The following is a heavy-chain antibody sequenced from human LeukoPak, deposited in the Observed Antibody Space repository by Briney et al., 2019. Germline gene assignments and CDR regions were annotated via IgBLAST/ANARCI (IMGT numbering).Heavy chain of an antibody. CDR3: AKVLWRYYYFDY. V-gene: IGHV1-46*01. D-gene: IGHD3-9*01. CDR1: GYTLTNYY. CDR2: INPSGGNT. J-gene: IGHJ4*02. Sequence: ASVKVSCKASGYTLTNYYMHWVRQAPGQGLEWMGIINPSGGNTRYAQNFQGRVTMTRDTSTNTISLELSSLRAEDTAVYYCAKVLWRYYYFDYWGQGTLVTVSS.